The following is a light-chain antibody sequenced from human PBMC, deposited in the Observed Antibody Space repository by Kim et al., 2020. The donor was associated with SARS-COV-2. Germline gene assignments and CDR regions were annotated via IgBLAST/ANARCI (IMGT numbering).Light chain of an antibody. J-gene: IGKJ2*04. CDR3: QQYYSYPCS. CDR1: HDVSTY. V-gene: IGKV1-8*01. Sequence: SAATGAKVNITCRASHDVSTYLAWYQHKPGKAPNLLMYAVSTLHSGVPSRFRGSGSGTDFTLTISCLQSEDFATYYCQQYYSYPCSFGQGTKLEI. CDR2: AVS.